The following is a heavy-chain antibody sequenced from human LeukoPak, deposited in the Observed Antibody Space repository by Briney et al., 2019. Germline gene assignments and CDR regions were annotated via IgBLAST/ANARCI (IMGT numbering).Heavy chain of an antibody. CDR2: IYYSGST. CDR3: ARVSYYDSSGGGNYYGMDV. Sequence: PSETLSHTCTVSGGSISSYYWSWIRQPPGKGPEWIGYIYYSGSTNYNPSLKSRVTISVDTSKNQFSLKLSSVTAADTAVYYCARVSYYDSSGGGNYYGMDVWGQGTTVTVSS. V-gene: IGHV4-59*01. J-gene: IGHJ6*02. D-gene: IGHD3-22*01. CDR1: GGSISSYY.